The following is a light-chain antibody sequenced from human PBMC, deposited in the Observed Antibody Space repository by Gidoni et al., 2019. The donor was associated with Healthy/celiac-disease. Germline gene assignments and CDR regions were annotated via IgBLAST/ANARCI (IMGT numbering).Light chain of an antibody. V-gene: IGKV1-5*03. CDR2: KAS. CDR1: QSISSW. CDR3: QQYNSYKT. J-gene: IGKJ1*01. Sequence: DIQMTQSPSTLSASVGDRVTITCRASQSISSWLAWYQQKPGKAPKLLIYKASCLESGVPSRFSGSGSGTEFTLTISSLQPDDFATYYCQQYNSYKTFGQGTKVEIK.